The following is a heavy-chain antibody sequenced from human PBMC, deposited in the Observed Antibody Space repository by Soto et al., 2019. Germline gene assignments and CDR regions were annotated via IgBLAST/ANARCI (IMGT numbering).Heavy chain of an antibody. CDR2: INPNSGGT. CDR3: ARLSGYCSGGSCYQGVDY. V-gene: IGHV1-2*04. CDR1: GYTFTGNY. Sequence: ASVKASCKASGYTFTGNYMHWVRRDPGQGLEWMGWINPNSGGTNYAQKFKGWVTITRDTSMSTANMELSRLRSDDTAVYYSARLSGYCSGGSCYQGVDYWGQGTLVTVSS. J-gene: IGHJ4*02. D-gene: IGHD2-15*01.